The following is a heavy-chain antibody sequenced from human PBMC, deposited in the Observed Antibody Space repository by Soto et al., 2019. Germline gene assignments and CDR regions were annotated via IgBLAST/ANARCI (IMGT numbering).Heavy chain of an antibody. V-gene: IGHV4-59*01. J-gene: IGHJ4*02. CDR1: GDSISIYY. CDR3: ARGNPWDY. CDR2: IYYNGNT. Sequence: PSETLSLTCTVSGDSISIYYWSWIRQPPGKGLEWMGYIYYNGNTKYNPSLKSRVTISVDTSKNQFSLKLSSVTAADTAVYYCARGNPWDYWGRRTRVTVSS.